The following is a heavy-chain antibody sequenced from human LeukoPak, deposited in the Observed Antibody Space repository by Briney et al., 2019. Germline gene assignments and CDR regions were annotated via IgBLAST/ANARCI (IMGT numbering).Heavy chain of an antibody. CDR2: IYSGGST. J-gene: IGHJ4*02. V-gene: IGHV3-66*01. CDR3: ARGTVNMVDY. Sequence: GGSLRLSRAASSFTVSKNYMSWLRQAPGRGLEWVSVIYSGGSTYYADSVKGRFTISRDNSKNTLFLQMNSLRAGDTAVYYCARGTVNMVDYWGQGTLVTVSS. D-gene: IGHD3-10*01. CDR1: SFTVSKNY.